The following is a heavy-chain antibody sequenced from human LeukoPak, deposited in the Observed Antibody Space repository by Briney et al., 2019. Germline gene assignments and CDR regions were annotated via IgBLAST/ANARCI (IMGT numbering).Heavy chain of an antibody. Sequence: PGRSLRLSCAASGFTFSSYAMHWVRQAPGKGLEWVAVISYDGSNKYYADSVKGRFTISRDNSKNTLYLQMNSLRAEDTAVYYCARGHYDSSGPNWFDPWGQGTLVTVSS. CDR2: ISYDGSNK. CDR1: GFTFSSYA. D-gene: IGHD3-22*01. J-gene: IGHJ5*02. CDR3: ARGHYDSSGPNWFDP. V-gene: IGHV3-30-3*01.